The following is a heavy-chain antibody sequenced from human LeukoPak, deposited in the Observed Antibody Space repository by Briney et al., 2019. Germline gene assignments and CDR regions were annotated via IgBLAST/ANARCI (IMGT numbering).Heavy chain of an antibody. CDR3: ASYDSSASDAFDI. J-gene: IGHJ3*02. V-gene: IGHV5-10-1*01. D-gene: IGHD3-22*01. CDR2: IDPSDSYT. CDR1: GYSFSSYW. Sequence: GESLKISCKGSGYSFSSYWINWVRQMPGKGLEWMGRIDPSDSYTSHSPSFQGHVTISADKSISTAYLQWSSLKASDTAIYYCASYDSSASDAFDIWGQGTMVTVCS.